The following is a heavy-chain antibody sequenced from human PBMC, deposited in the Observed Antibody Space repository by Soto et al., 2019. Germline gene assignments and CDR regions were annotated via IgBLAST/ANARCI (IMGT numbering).Heavy chain of an antibody. Sequence: PSETLSLTCTVSGGSISSSSYYWGWIRQPPGKGLEWIGSIYYSGSTYYNPSLRSRVTTSVDTSKNQFSLKLSSVTAADTAVYYCARLGHYWHCAHRVVHWGPGTRATVPS. V-gene: IGHV4-39*01. CDR2: IYYSGST. CDR3: ARLGHYWHCAHRVVH. CDR1: GGSISSSSYY. J-gene: IGHJ4*02. D-gene: IGHD1-7*01.